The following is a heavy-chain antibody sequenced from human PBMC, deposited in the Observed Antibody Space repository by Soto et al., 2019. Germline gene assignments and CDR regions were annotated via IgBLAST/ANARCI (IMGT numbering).Heavy chain of an antibody. D-gene: IGHD4-17*01. V-gene: IGHV3-7*03. CDR2: IKQDGSEK. J-gene: IGHJ4*02. CDR1: GFMFGSYW. Sequence: EVQLVESGGGLVQPGGSLRLSCAASGFMFGSYWMTWVRHAPGKGLQWVANIKQDGSEKYYVDSVKGRFTISRDNADNLVFLDMNSLRVDDTATYYCARVRANDYEIDYWGQGALVTVSS. CDR3: ARVRANDYEIDY.